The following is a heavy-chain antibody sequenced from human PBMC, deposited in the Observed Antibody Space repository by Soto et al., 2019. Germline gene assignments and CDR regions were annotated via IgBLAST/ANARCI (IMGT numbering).Heavy chain of an antibody. CDR3: AHRHRGESDGVYYPLKFDY. J-gene: IGHJ4*02. Sequence: SGPTLVNPTQTLTLTCTLSGVSLSTSAVGVGWIRQPPGKALEWLALSYWDDDKRYRPSLESRLNITQDTSKNQVVLRLANVDPADTGTYFCAHRHRGESDGVYYPLKFDYWGQGALVTVSS. CDR2: SYWDDDK. V-gene: IGHV2-5*02. CDR1: GVSLSTSAVG. D-gene: IGHD2-8*01.